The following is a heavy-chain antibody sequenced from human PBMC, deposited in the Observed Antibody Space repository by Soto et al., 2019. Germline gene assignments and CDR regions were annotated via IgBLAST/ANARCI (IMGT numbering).Heavy chain of an antibody. CDR1: GGSISSGGYY. CDR3: ARDGGDGGLPGSD. J-gene: IGHJ4*02. Sequence: QVQLQESGPGLVKPSQTLSLSCTVSGGSISSGGYYWSWIRQHSGKGLEWIGYIYYSGSTYYNPSLKSRVTISVDTSKNQFSLKLSSVTAADTAVYYCARDGGDGGLPGSDWGQGTLVTVSS. CDR2: IYYSGST. D-gene: IGHD1-26*01. V-gene: IGHV4-31*03.